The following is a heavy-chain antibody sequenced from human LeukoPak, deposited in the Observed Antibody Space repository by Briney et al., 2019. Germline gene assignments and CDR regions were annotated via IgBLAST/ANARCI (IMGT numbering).Heavy chain of an antibody. Sequence: SETLSLTCTVSGYSISSGYYWGWIRQPPGKGLEWIGSIYHSGSTYYNPSPKSRVTISVDTSKNQFSLKLSSVTAADTAVYYCASDSRSSGVDYWGQGTLVTVSS. V-gene: IGHV4-38-2*02. D-gene: IGHD6-13*01. CDR3: ASDSRSSGVDY. CDR2: IYHSGST. J-gene: IGHJ4*02. CDR1: GYSISSGYY.